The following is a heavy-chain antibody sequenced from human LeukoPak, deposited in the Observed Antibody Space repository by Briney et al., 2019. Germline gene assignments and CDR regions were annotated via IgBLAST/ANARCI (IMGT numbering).Heavy chain of an antibody. CDR1: GGSFSGYY. CDR2: INHSGST. J-gene: IGHJ4*02. V-gene: IGHV4-34*01. CDR3: ARGGAAMVDFDY. D-gene: IGHD5-18*01. Sequence: SETLSLICAVYGGSFSGYYWSWIRQPPGKGLEWIGEINHSGSTNYNPSLKSRLTISVDTSKNPFSLKPSSVTTGHTAVYYCARGGAAMVDFDYWSQGTLVTVSS.